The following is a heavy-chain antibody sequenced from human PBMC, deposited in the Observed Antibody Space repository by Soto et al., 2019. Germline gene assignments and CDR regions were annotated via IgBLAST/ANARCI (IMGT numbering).Heavy chain of an antibody. V-gene: IGHV1-18*01. CDR2: ISTNKGNT. CDR3: ARSYASGSRPFDY. D-gene: IGHD3-10*01. CDR1: GYTFTSFG. J-gene: IGHJ4*02. Sequence: ASVKVSCKTSGYTFTSFGITWVRQAPGQGLEWMGWISTNKGNTNYAQKFQGRVTMTTDKSTSTGYMALKSLRSDDTAIYYCARSYASGSRPFDYWGQGTLVTVSS.